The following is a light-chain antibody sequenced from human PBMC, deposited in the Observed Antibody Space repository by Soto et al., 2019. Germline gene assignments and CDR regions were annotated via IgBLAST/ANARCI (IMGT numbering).Light chain of an antibody. CDR1: SGYSNYK. J-gene: IGLJ1*01. Sequence: QLVLTQPPSASASLGASVTLTCTLSSGYSNYKVDWYQQRPGKGPRFVMRVGTGGIVGSKGDGIPDRFSVLGSGLNRYLTIKNIQEEDESDYHCGADHGSGSNYVSGTGTKLTVL. CDR2: VGTGGIVG. V-gene: IGLV9-49*01. CDR3: GADHGSGSNYV.